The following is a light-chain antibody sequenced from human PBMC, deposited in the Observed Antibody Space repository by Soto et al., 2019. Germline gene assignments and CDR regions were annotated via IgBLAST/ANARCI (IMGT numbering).Light chain of an antibody. CDR2: GAS. Sequence: IEMTQSPATLSVSPGERATLSCRASQSVSSNLVWYQQKPGQAPRLLIYGASSRATGIPDRFSGSGSGTDFTLAISRLEPEDFAVYYCQQYGSSPRTFGQGTK. J-gene: IGKJ1*01. V-gene: IGKV3-20*01. CDR3: QQYGSSPRT. CDR1: QSVSSN.